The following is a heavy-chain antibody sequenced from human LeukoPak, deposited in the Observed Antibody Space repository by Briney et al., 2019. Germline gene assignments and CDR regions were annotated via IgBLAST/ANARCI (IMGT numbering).Heavy chain of an antibody. D-gene: IGHD6-13*01. V-gene: IGHV4-30-2*01. CDR2: ISDSGST. J-gene: IGHJ3*02. Sequence: SETLSLTCAVSGGSISSGGYSWSWIRQPPGKGLEWIGYISDSGSTYNNPSLKSRVTISVDRSKNQFSLKLSSMTAADTAVYYCARDTPYSSSYAFDIWGQGTMVTVSS. CDR3: ARDTPYSSSYAFDI. CDR1: GGSISSGGYS.